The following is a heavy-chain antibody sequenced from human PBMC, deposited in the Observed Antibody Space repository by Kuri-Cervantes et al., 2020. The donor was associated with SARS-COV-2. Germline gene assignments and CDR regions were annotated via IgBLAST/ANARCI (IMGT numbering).Heavy chain of an antibody. Sequence: GESLKISCAASGFTFSSYSMNWVRQAPGKGLEWVSSISSSSSYIYYADSVKGRFTISRDNAKNSLYLQMNSLRAEDTAVYYCAKDLEDIVVVPAATVTPLGAFDIWGQGTMVTVSS. CDR1: GFTFSSYS. J-gene: IGHJ3*02. D-gene: IGHD2-2*01. V-gene: IGHV3-21*01. CDR3: AKDLEDIVVVPAATVTPLGAFDI. CDR2: ISSSSSYI.